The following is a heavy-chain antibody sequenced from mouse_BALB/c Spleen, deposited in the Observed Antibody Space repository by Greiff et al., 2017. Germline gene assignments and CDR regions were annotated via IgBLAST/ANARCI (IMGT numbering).Heavy chain of an antibody. V-gene: IGHV14-3*02. CDR2: IDPANGNT. J-gene: IGHJ2*01. Sequence: VQLKQSGAELVKPGASVKLSCTASGFNIKDTYMHWVKQRPEQGLEWIGRIDPANGNTKYDPKFQGKATITADTSSNTAYLQLSSLTSEDTAVYYCARSTMITRGFSDYWGQGTTLTVYS. CDR3: ARSTMITRGFSDY. CDR1: GFNIKDTY. D-gene: IGHD2-4*01.